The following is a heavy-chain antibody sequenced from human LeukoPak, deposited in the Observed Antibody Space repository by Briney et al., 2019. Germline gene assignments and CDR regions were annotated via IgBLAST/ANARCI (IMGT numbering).Heavy chain of an antibody. D-gene: IGHD2-15*01. CDR1: GGSISSYY. V-gene: IGHV4-59*01. Sequence: PSETLSLTCTVSGGSISSYYWSWIRQPPGKGLEWIGYIYYSGSTNYNPSLKSRVTISVDTSKNQFSLKLSSVTAADTAVYYCASMTRYCSGGSCHYWFDPWGQGTRVTVPS. CDR2: IYYSGST. J-gene: IGHJ5*02. CDR3: ASMTRYCSGGSCHYWFDP.